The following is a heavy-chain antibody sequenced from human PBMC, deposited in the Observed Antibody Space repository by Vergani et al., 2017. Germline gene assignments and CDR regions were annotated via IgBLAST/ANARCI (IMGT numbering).Heavy chain of an antibody. CDR2: IIPILGIA. V-gene: IGHV1-69*08. CDR1: GGTFSSYT. J-gene: IGHJ6*02. CDR3: ARERWDIVVVPAARSEAYYGMDV. D-gene: IGHD2-2*01. Sequence: QVQLVQSGAEVKKPGSSVKVSCKASGGTFSSYTISWVRQAPGQGLEWMGRIIPILGIANYPQKFQGRVTITADKSTSTAYMELSSLRSEDTAVYYCARERWDIVVVPAARSEAYYGMDVWGQGTTVTVSS.